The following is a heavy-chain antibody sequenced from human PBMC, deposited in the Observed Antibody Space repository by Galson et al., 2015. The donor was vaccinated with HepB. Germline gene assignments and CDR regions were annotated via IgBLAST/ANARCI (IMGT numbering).Heavy chain of an antibody. CDR2: INTAGDR. CDR3: AKLSLRDDAFDV. V-gene: IGHV3-13*01. CDR1: GFTFSNYD. D-gene: IGHD3-16*01. Sequence: SLRLSCAASGFTFSNYDMHWVRQGTGKGLEWVSGINTAGDRYYSGSAKGLFTISRENGDKSLYLQMNSLGAGDTAVYYCAKLSLRDDAFDVWGHGTMVTVSS. J-gene: IGHJ3*01.